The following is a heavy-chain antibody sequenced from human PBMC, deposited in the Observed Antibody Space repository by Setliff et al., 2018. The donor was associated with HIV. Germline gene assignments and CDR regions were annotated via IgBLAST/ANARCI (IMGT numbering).Heavy chain of an antibody. Sequence: SETLSLTCTVSGGSISSYYWSWIRQPPGKGLEWIGYIYTSGSTNYNPSLKSRVTISVDTSKNQFSLKLSSVTAADTAIYYCARRPRGHSADAFDIWGQGTMVTVSS. CDR2: IYTSGST. CDR1: GGSISSYY. V-gene: IGHV4-4*09. CDR3: ARRPRGHSADAFDI. J-gene: IGHJ3*02. D-gene: IGHD2-15*01.